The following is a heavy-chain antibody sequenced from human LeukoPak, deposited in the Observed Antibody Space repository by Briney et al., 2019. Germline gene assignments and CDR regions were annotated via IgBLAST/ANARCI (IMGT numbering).Heavy chain of an antibody. CDR2: IYSGGDT. J-gene: IGHJ4*02. D-gene: IGHD5-24*01. CDR3: ARDSDGPAF. V-gene: IGHV3-53*01. CDR1: GFTVSNNY. Sequence: PGGSLRLSCVASGFTVSNNYMSWVRQAPGKGLGWVSVIYSGGDTFYSDSVKGRFTISRDYSKNTLYLQMNSLRADDTAVYYCARDSDGPAFWGQGTPVTVSS.